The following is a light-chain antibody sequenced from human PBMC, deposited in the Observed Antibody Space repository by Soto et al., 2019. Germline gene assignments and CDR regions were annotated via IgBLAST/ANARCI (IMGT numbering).Light chain of an antibody. CDR2: KAS. Sequence: DIQMTQSPSTLSASVGDRVTITCRASQSISSWLAWYHQKPGKAPKLLIYKASSLESGVPSRFSGSGSGTEFTLTISSLPPDDFATYYCQQYNSYWTFGQGTKVEIK. V-gene: IGKV1-5*03. CDR3: QQYNSYWT. J-gene: IGKJ1*01. CDR1: QSISSW.